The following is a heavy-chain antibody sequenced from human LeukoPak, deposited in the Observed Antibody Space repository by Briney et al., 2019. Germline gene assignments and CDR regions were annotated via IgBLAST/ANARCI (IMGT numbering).Heavy chain of an antibody. CDR2: IYSGSST. CDR1: GFTVSSNY. D-gene: IGHD2-21*01. J-gene: IGHJ6*02. Sequence: GGSLRLSCAASGFTVSSNYMSWVRQAPGKGLEWVSVIYSGSSTYYADSLKGRFTISRDNSKNTLYLQMNSPRAEDTAVYYCARDWRVASHYHYGMDVWGQGTTVTVSS. V-gene: IGHV3-53*01. CDR3: ARDWRVASHYHYGMDV.